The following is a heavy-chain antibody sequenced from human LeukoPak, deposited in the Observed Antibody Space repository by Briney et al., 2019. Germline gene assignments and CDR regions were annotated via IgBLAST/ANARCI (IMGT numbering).Heavy chain of an antibody. Sequence: PGGSLRLSCAASGFTFSMYAMTWVRQAPGKGLEWVSTISGSSGSTYYAHSVKGRFTISRDNSRNTLYLQMNSLRAEDTAVYYCARGGYGMDVWGQGTTVTVSS. CDR3: ARGGYGMDV. CDR1: GFTFSMYA. V-gene: IGHV3-23*01. J-gene: IGHJ6*02. CDR2: ISGSSGST.